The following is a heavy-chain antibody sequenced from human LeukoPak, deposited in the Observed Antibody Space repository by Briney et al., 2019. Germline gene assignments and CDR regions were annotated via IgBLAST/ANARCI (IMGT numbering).Heavy chain of an antibody. D-gene: IGHD5-18*01. J-gene: IGHJ5*02. Sequence: SETLSLTCTVSGVSISNSSYYWGWIRQPPGKGLEWIGSIYYSGSTNYNPSLKSRVTISVDTSRNQFSLKLSSVTAADTAVYYCARDRGYSYGYGWFDPWGQGTLVTVSS. V-gene: IGHV4-39*07. CDR2: IYYSGST. CDR1: GVSISNSSYY. CDR3: ARDRGYSYGYGWFDP.